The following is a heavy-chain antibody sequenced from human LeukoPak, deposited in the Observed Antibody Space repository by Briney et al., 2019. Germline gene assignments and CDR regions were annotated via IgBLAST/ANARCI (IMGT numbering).Heavy chain of an antibody. Sequence: GGSLRLSCAASGFTFSNYWMSWVRQAPGKGLEWVANIKEDGSEKNYVDSVKGRLTISRDNAKNSLYLQMDSLRAEDTAVYYCARGRGPIGSVGILGAFDIWGQGTMVTVSS. J-gene: IGHJ3*02. CDR1: GFTFSNYW. D-gene: IGHD6-13*01. CDR3: ARGRGPIGSVGILGAFDI. CDR2: IKEDGSEK. V-gene: IGHV3-7*01.